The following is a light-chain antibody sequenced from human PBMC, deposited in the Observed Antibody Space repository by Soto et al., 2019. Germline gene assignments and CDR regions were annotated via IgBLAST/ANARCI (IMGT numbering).Light chain of an antibody. CDR3: QQYDNWLGT. CDR2: GAS. CDR1: QSVSNN. J-gene: IGKJ1*01. Sequence: EIVMTQSPATLSVSPGERATLSCRASQSVSNNLAWYQQKPGQAPRLLIYGASTRATGIPARFSGSGSGTELTLTISSLQSEDFAVYYCQQYDNWLGTFGQGTKVDIK. V-gene: IGKV3-15*01.